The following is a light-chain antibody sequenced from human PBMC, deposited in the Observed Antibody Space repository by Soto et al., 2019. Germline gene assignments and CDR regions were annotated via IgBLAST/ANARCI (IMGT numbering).Light chain of an antibody. Sequence: AIQMTQSPSSPSASVGDRVTITCRASQGIRNGLGWYQQKPGKAPKLLIYAASTLQSGVPSRFSGSGSGTDFTLAISSLLPEDFATYYCLQDYDYPRTFGGGTKVDIK. CDR2: AAS. CDR3: LQDYDYPRT. CDR1: QGIRNG. V-gene: IGKV1-6*01. J-gene: IGKJ4*01.